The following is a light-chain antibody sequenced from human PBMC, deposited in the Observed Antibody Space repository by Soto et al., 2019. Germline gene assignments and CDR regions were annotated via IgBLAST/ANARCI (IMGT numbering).Light chain of an antibody. V-gene: IGLV2-14*01. CDR2: EVN. CDR3: SSFASTHTYV. Sequence: QSALTQPASVSGSPGQSFTISCTGTSSDVAFYNHVSWYQQHPGKAPKLLIYEVNNRPSGVSHRFSGSKSGNTASLTISGLQAEDEADYYCSSFASTHTYVFGTGTKLTVL. CDR1: SSDVAFYNH. J-gene: IGLJ1*01.